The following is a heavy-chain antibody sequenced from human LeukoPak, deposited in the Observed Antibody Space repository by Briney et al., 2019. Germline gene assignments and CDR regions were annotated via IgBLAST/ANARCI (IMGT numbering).Heavy chain of an antibody. D-gene: IGHD5-12*01. CDR3: AKALRLRFVNYYYMDV. J-gene: IGHJ6*03. V-gene: IGHV3-23*01. Sequence: PGGSLRLSCAASGFTFSSYGMSWVRQAPGKGLEWVAAISGSGGRTYYADSVKGRFTISRDNSKNTLYLQMNSLRAEDTAVYYCAKALRLRFVNYYYMDVWGKGTTVTISS. CDR1: GFTFSSYG. CDR2: ISGSGGRT.